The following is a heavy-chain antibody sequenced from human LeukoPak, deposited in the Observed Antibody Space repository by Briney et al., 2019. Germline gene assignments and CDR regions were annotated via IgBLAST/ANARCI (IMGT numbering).Heavy chain of an antibody. Sequence: GGSLRLSCAASGFTFSNAWMSWVRQAPGKGLEWVGRIKSKTDGGTTDYAAPVKGRFTISRDDSKNTPYLQMNSLKTEDTAVYYCTGRIVVVVAATPRPEHYFDYWGQGTLVTVSS. J-gene: IGHJ4*02. D-gene: IGHD2-15*01. V-gene: IGHV3-15*01. CDR2: IKSKTDGGTT. CDR3: TGRIVVVVAATPRPEHYFDY. CDR1: GFTFSNAW.